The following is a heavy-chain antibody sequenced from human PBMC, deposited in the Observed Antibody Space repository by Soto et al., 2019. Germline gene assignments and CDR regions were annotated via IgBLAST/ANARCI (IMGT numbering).Heavy chain of an antibody. V-gene: IGHV4-61*01. J-gene: IGHJ4*02. CDR3: ARGLVGATYYFDY. D-gene: IGHD1-26*01. CDR2: IYYSGST. Sequence: SETLSLTCTVSGGSVSSGSYYWSWIRQPPGKGLEWIGYIYYSGSTNYNPSLKSRVTISVDTSKNQFSLKLSSVTAADTAVYYCARGLVGATYYFDYWGQGTLVTVSS. CDR1: GGSVSSGSYY.